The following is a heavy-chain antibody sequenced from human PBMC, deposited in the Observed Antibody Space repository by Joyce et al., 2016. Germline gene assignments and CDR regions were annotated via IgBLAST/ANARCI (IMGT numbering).Heavy chain of an antibody. J-gene: IGHJ4*02. CDR2: ISAYNGNT. Sequence: QVQLVQSGAEVKKPGASVKVSCKASGYTFSSYGISWVRQAPGQGLEWMGGISAYNGNTNWAQKPQGRVTMTTDTSTSTAYMEVRSLRSDDTAVYYCARSATTVTTYYYWGQGTLVTVSS. CDR3: ARSATTVTTYYY. V-gene: IGHV1-18*01. CDR1: GYTFSSYG. D-gene: IGHD4-17*01.